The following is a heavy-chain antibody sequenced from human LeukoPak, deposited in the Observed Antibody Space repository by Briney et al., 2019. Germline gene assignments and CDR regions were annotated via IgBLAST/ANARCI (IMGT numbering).Heavy chain of an antibody. CDR2: IYYSGST. V-gene: IGHV4-59*01. D-gene: IGHD1-1*01. CDR1: GGSISSYY. J-gene: IGHJ6*02. CDR3: ARVERYYYYYGMDV. Sequence: SGTLSLTCTVSGGSISSYYWSWIRQPPGKGLEWIGYIYYSGSTNYNPSLKSRVTISVDTSKNQFSLKLSSVTAADTAVYYCARVERYYYYYGMDVWGQGTTVTVSS.